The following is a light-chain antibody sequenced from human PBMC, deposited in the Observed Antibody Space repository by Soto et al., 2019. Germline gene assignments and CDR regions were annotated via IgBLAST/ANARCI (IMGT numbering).Light chain of an antibody. CDR3: NSYTNTAARV. J-gene: IGLJ1*01. CDR1: ISDVGAHNF. V-gene: IGLV2-14*01. CDR2: EVS. Sequence: QSALTQPASLSGSPGQSITISCTGTISDVGAHNFVSWYQQHPGKAPKLMIYEVSNRPSGVSDRFSGSKSGNTASLTISGLQAEDEADYYCNSYTNTAARVFGTGTKVTVL.